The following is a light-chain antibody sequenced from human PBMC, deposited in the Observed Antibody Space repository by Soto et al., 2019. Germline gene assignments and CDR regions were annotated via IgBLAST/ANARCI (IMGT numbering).Light chain of an antibody. V-gene: IGKV3-20*01. CDR3: QQYGTSPLA. Sequence: EIVLTQSPGTLSLSPGERANLSCRASQSVGSRHLAWYQQKPGQAPRLLIYGTSNRATGIPDRFSGSGSGTDFTLTISRLEPEDFATFYWQQYGTSPLAFGPGTKVDIK. CDR2: GTS. J-gene: IGKJ3*01. CDR1: QSVGSRH.